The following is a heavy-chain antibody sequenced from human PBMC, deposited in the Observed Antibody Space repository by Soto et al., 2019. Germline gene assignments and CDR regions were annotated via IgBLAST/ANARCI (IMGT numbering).Heavy chain of an antibody. CDR2: INHSGST. V-gene: IGHV4-34*01. CDR1: GGSFSGYY. CDR3: ARGRGGYSGYDPLYYYYGMDX. J-gene: IGHJ6*02. D-gene: IGHD5-12*01. Sequence: PSETLSLTCAVYGGSFSGYYWSWIRQPPGQGLEWILEINHSGSTNYNPSLKSRVTISVDTSKNKFSLKLRSVTAADTAVYYCARGRGGYSGYDPLYYYYGMDXWGQGTTVTVS.